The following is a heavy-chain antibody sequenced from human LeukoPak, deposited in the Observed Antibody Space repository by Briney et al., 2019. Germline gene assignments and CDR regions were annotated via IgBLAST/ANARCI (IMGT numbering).Heavy chain of an antibody. Sequence: TTSETLSLTCTVSGGSISSSSYYWGWIRQPPGKGLEWIGSIYYSGSSYYNPSLKSRVTISVDTSKNQFSLKLSSVTAADTAVYYCARDPDYFDYWGQGTLVTVSS. CDR1: GGSISSSSYY. CDR3: ARDPDYFDY. J-gene: IGHJ4*02. V-gene: IGHV4-39*07. CDR2: IYYSGSS.